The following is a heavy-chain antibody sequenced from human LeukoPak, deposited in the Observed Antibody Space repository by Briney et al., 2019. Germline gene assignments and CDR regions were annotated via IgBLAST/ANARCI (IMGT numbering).Heavy chain of an antibody. J-gene: IGHJ4*02. CDR1: GFTFSSYA. V-gene: IGHV3-30*14. Sequence: GGSLRLSCAASGFTFSSYAMHWVRQAPGKGLEWVAVISYDGSNKYYADSVEGRFTISRDNSKNTLYLQMNSLRAEDTAVYYCAKGGVYGDYYFDYWGQGTLVTVSS. D-gene: IGHD4-17*01. CDR2: ISYDGSNK. CDR3: AKGGVYGDYYFDY.